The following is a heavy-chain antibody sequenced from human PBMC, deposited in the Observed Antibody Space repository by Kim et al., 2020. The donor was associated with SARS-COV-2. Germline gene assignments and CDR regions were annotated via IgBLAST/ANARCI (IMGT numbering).Heavy chain of an antibody. J-gene: IGHJ4*02. V-gene: IGHV4-59*03. CDR2: IYYTWSI. CDR3: AWGSGTYGRHYDY. D-gene: IGHD3-10*01. Sequence: SETLSLTCTVSGGSISSYFWSWIRQPPGEGLEWIGYIYYTWSINYNPSLRSRLTISVDTSKNQYSLSLSAVTAADTAVYYCAWGSGTYGRHYDYWGQETPVTVSS. CDR1: GGSISSYF.